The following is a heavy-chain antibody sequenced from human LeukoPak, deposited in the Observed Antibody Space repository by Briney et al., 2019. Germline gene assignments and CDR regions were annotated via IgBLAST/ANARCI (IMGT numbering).Heavy chain of an antibody. Sequence: PGGSLRLSCAASGFMFTSYWMTWVRQAPGKGLEWVANIKQDGSEKYYVDSVKGRFTISRDNAKNSLYLQMTGLRVDDTAVYYCARGGALTTVTTYWGQGTLVTVSS. J-gene: IGHJ4*02. CDR3: ARGGALTTVTTY. CDR2: IKQDGSEK. D-gene: IGHD4-17*01. CDR1: GFMFTSYW. V-gene: IGHV3-7*05.